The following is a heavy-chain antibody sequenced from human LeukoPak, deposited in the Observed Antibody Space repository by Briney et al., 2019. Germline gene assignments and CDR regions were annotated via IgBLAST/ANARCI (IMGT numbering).Heavy chain of an antibody. CDR2: IYDGGST. CDR3: ARIADIDSSSSHGMDV. V-gene: IGHV4-30-4*01. D-gene: IGHD6-13*01. J-gene: IGHJ6*04. CDR1: GGSISSGASY. Sequence: PSQTLSLTCTVSGGSISSGASYWSWVRQPPGKGLGWVGSIYDGGSTYYNPSRKSRVTMSVDTSKNQFSPKLSPVTAADPAVYYCARIADIDSSSSHGMDVWGKGNTVTVSS.